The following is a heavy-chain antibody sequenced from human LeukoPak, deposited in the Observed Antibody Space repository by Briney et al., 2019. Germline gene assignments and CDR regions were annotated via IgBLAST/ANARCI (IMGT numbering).Heavy chain of an antibody. Sequence: SQTLSLTCAVSGGSISSGGYSWSWIRQPPGKGLEWIGYIYHSGSTYYNPSLKSRVTISVDTSKNQFSLKLSSVTAADTAVYYCARGNGHYCGGDCYRRALDYWGQGTLVTVSS. CDR3: ARGNGHYCGGDCYRRALDY. CDR2: IYHSGST. J-gene: IGHJ4*02. CDR1: GGSISSGGYS. D-gene: IGHD2-21*02. V-gene: IGHV4-30-2*01.